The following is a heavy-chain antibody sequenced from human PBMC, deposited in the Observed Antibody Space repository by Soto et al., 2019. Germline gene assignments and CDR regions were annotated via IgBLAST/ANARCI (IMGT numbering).Heavy chain of an antibody. D-gene: IGHD6-6*01. V-gene: IGHV3-21*01. CDR2: ISSSSSYI. Sequence: EVQLVESGGGLVKPGGSLRLSCAASGFTFSSYSMNWVRQAPGKGLEWVSSISSSSSYIYYADSVKGRFTISRDNAKNSLYLQMNSLRAEDTAVYYCARDSRLAARHSFDYWGQGTLVTVSS. J-gene: IGHJ4*02. CDR1: GFTFSSYS. CDR3: ARDSRLAARHSFDY.